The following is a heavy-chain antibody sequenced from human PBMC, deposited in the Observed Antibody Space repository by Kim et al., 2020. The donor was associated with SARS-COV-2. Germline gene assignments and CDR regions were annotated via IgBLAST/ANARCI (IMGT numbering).Heavy chain of an antibody. J-gene: IGHJ4*02. CDR1: GGSISSSSYY. D-gene: IGHD6-19*01. CDR2: IYYSGST. Sequence: SETLSLTCTVSGGSISSSSYYWGWIRQPPGKGLEWIGIIYYSGSTYYNPSLKSRVTISVDTSKNQFSRKLSSVTAADTAVYYCARQITVAGAGTTPFGYWGQGTLVTVSS. V-gene: IGHV4-39*01. CDR3: ARQITVAGAGTTPFGY.